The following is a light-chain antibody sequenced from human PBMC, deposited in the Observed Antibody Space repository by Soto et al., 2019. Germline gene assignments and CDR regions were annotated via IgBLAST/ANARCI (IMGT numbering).Light chain of an antibody. CDR1: QSISSTY. V-gene: IGKV3-20*01. CDR3: KQYYAPSGA. J-gene: IGKJ1*01. Sequence: EIELTQSPGTLSLSPGERATLSCRASQSISSTYLAWYRQKPGQAPRLLIYAASSRATGIPDRFSGSGSGTDFTLTISRLEPEDFAVYYCKQYYAPSGAFGKVTKLDI. CDR2: AAS.